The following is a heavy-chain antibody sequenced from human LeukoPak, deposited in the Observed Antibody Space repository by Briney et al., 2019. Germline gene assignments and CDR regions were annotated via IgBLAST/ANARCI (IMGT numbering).Heavy chain of an antibody. V-gene: IGHV3-48*01. CDR2: ISSGSRTI. Sequence: GGSLRLSCAASGFTFGSYSMNWVRQAPGKGLEWVSYISSGSRTIYYADSVEGRFTVSRDNAKNSLYLQMRSLRAEDTAVYYCARESITGHRDFDYWGQGTLVTVSS. CDR1: GFTFGSYS. D-gene: IGHD1-20*01. CDR3: ARESITGHRDFDY. J-gene: IGHJ4*02.